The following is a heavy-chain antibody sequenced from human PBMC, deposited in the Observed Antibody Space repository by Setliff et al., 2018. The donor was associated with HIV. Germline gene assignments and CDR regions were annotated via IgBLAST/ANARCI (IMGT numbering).Heavy chain of an antibody. CDR2: IIPILEKT. Sequence: SVKVSCKASGGTFSSFAISWVRQAPGQGLEWLGGIIPILEKTNYAQKFQGRVTITADESASTAYMELSSLRSEDTAVYYCARLTYCGGDCYSTGASDIWGQGTMVTVSS. D-gene: IGHD2-21*01. CDR1: GGTFSSFA. V-gene: IGHV1-69*10. CDR3: ARLTYCGGDCYSTGASDI. J-gene: IGHJ3*02.